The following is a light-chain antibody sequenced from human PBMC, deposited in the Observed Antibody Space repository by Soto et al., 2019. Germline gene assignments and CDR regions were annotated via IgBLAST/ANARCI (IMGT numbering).Light chain of an antibody. CDR2: EVN. J-gene: IGLJ2*01. V-gene: IGLV2-14*01. Sequence: QLVLTQPASVSGSPGQSITISCTGTSSDVGGYNYVSWYQHHPGKAPRLMIYEVNNRPSGVSNRFSASKSGNTASLTISGLQAEDEADYYCSSYASSSSHVVFGGGTKLTVL. CDR3: SSYASSSSHVV. CDR1: SSDVGGYNY.